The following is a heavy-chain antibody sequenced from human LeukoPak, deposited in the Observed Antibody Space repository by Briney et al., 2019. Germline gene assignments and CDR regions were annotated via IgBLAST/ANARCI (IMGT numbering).Heavy chain of an antibody. Sequence: SSETLSLTCAVYGGSFSGYYWSWIRQPPGKGLEWIGEINHSGSTNYNPSLKSRVTISVDTSKNQFSLKLSSVTAADTAVYYCARGQDCSSTSCYYYYYMDVWGKGTTVTVSS. CDR1: GGSFSGYY. V-gene: IGHV4-34*01. CDR3: ARGQDCSSTSCYYYYYMDV. D-gene: IGHD2-2*01. CDR2: INHSGST. J-gene: IGHJ6*03.